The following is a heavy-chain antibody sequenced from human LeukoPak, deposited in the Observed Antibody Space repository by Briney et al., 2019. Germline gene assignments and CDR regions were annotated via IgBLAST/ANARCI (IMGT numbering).Heavy chain of an antibody. J-gene: IGHJ5*02. Sequence: ASVTVSCKASGYTFTGYYMHWVRQAPGQGLEWMGWINPNSGGTNYAQKFQGRVTITRDTSISTAYMELSRLRSDDTAVYYCVRHGEVVERGSRWFDPWGQGTLVTVSS. D-gene: IGHD2-15*01. V-gene: IGHV1-2*02. CDR2: INPNSGGT. CDR1: GYTFTGYY. CDR3: VRHGEVVERGSRWFDP.